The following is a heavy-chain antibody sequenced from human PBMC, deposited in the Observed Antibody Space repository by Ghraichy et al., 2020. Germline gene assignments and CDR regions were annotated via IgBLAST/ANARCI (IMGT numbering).Heavy chain of an antibody. CDR2: MSSNGKDQ. CDR3: AREGEYYYDSRGSFDS. CDR1: GFTFSSYP. Sequence: RSLRLSCAASGFTFSSYPMHWVRQAPGKGLEWVATMSSNGKDQFYADSVKGRFTISRDISTNTVYLQMNSLRTEDMALYYCAREGEYYYDSRGSFDSWGQGTLVTVSS. V-gene: IGHV3-30*04. J-gene: IGHJ4*01. D-gene: IGHD3-22*01.